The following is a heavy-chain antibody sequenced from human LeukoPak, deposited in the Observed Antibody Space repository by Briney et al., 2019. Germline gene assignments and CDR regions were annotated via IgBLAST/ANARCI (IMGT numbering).Heavy chain of an antibody. J-gene: IGHJ5*02. CDR3: ARGRSSSDSSEIYLDDH. CDR2: IKPNTGAT. D-gene: IGHD5-18*01. V-gene: IGHV1-2*02. CDR1: GYAFTAYY. Sequence: ASVKVSCKASGYAFTAYYMHWVRQAPGQGLEWMGWIKPNTGATNYVQNFQGGVSMTRDTSISTAYMELSSLRSDDTAVYYCARGRSSSDSSEIYLDDHWGQGTLVTVSS.